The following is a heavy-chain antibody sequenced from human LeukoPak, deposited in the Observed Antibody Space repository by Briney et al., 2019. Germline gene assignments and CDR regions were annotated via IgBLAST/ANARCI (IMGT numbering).Heavy chain of an antibody. CDR1: GGSINSYY. V-gene: IGHV4-59*08. CDR2: IYYTGGET. CDR3: ARHPVETPSFDI. Sequence: SETLSLTCTVSGGSINSYYWSWIRQPPGKGLEWIGYIYYTGGETNYNPSLKSRLTISVDTSKNQFSLMLTSVTAGDTAVYYCARHPVETPSFDIWAQGTMVTVSS. J-gene: IGHJ3*02.